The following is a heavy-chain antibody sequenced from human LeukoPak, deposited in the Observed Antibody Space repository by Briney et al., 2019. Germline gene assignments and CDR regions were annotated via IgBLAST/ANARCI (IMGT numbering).Heavy chain of an antibody. CDR3: ARDQSRLWFGELNNDY. J-gene: IGHJ4*02. Sequence: GGSLRLSCAASGFTFSSYSMNWVRQAPGKGLEWVSYISSSSSTIYYADSVKGRFTISRDNAKNSLYLQMNSLRAEDTAVYYCARDQSRLWFGELNNDYWGQGTLVTVSS. CDR1: GFTFSSYS. D-gene: IGHD3-10*01. V-gene: IGHV3-48*01. CDR2: ISSSSSTI.